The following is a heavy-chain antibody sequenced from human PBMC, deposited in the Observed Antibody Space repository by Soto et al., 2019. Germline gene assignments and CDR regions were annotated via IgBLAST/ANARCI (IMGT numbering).Heavy chain of an antibody. V-gene: IGHV3-30*18. J-gene: IGHJ3*02. CDR3: AKSSGGSYFRDAFDI. CDR1: GFTFSSYG. CDR2: ISYDGSNK. D-gene: IGHD1-26*01. Sequence: GGSLRLSCAASGFTFSSYGMHWVRQAPGKGLEWVAVISYDGSNKYYADSVKGRFTTSRDNSKNTLYLQMNSLRAEDTAVYYCAKSSGGSYFRDAFDIWGQGTMVTVSS.